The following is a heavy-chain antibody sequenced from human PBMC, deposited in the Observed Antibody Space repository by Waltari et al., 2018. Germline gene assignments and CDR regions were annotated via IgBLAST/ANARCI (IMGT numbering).Heavy chain of an antibody. D-gene: IGHD5-18*01. CDR3: AKFDGSGGYSYGLGYYYGMDV. Sequence: VQLQESGPGLVKPSETLSLTCAVSGYSISSGYYWGWIRQPPGKGLEWVSAISGSGGSTYYADSVKGRFTISRDNSKNTLYLQMNSLRAEDTAVYYCAKFDGSGGYSYGLGYYYGMDVWGQGTTVTVSS. J-gene: IGHJ6*02. CDR1: GYSISSGYY. V-gene: IGHV3-23*01. CDR2: ISGSGGST.